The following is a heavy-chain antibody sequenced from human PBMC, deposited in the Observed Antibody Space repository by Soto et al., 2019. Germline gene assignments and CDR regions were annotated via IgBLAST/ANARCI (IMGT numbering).Heavy chain of an antibody. Sequence: SETLSLTCTVSGGSISSSSYYWGWIRQPPGKGLEWIGSIYYSGSTYYNPSLKSRVTISVDTSKNQFSLKLSSVTAADTAVYYCARDPQIFDYWGQGTPVTVSS. CDR1: GGSISSSSYY. J-gene: IGHJ4*02. V-gene: IGHV4-39*02. CDR2: IYYSGST. CDR3: ARDPQIFDY.